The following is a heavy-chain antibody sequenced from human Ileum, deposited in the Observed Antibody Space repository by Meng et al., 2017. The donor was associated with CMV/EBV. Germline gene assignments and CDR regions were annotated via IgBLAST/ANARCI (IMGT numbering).Heavy chain of an antibody. CDR3: ARPMDKSSWKEWFDP. D-gene: IGHD1-1*01. Sequence: ASVKVSCKASGYTFTGYYMHWVRQAPGQGLEWMGWINPNSGGTNYAQKFQGRVTMTRDTSISTAYMELSRLRSDDTAVYYWARPMDKSSWKEWFDPWGQGTQVTVSS. V-gene: IGHV1-2*02. J-gene: IGHJ5*02. CDR1: GYTFTGYY. CDR2: INPNSGGT.